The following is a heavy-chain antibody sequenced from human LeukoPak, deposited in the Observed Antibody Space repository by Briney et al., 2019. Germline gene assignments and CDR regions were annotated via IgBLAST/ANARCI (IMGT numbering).Heavy chain of an antibody. J-gene: IGHJ4*02. CDR1: GGSFSGYY. CDR2: INHSGST. CDR3: ARGVSLGNRILTGRSFDH. V-gene: IGHV4-34*01. D-gene: IGHD3-9*01. Sequence: SSETLSLTCAVYGGSFSGYYWSWIRQPPGKGLEWIGEINHSGSTNYNPSLKSRVTISVDTSKNQFSLKLSSVTAADTAVYYCARGVSLGNRILTGRSFDHWGQGTLVTVSS.